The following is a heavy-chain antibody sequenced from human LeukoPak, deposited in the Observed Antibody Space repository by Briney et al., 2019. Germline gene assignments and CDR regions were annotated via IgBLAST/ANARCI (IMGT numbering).Heavy chain of an antibody. CDR1: GFTFSSYA. CDR2: ISGSGAST. CDR3: AKVGAAAVRRYYFDY. Sequence: GGSLRLSCAASGFTFSSYAMTWVRQAPGKGLEWVSAISGSGASTYYADSVKGRFTISRDNSKNTLYLQMNSLRDADTAVYYCAKVGAAAVRRYYFDYWGQGTLVTVSS. V-gene: IGHV3-23*01. D-gene: IGHD6-13*01. J-gene: IGHJ4*02.